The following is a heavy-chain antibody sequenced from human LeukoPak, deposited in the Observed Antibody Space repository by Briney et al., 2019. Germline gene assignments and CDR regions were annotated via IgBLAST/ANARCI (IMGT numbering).Heavy chain of an antibody. CDR2: INPNSGGT. CDR1: GYTFTGYY. J-gene: IGHJ4*02. CDR3: ARGRGGDIVVVVAATVGEGYFDY. V-gene: IGHV1-2*02. D-gene: IGHD2-15*01. Sequence: ASVKVSCKASGYTFTGYYMHWVRQAPGQGLEWMGWINPNSGGTNYAQKFQGRVTMTRDTSISTAYMELSRLRSDDTAVYYCARGRGGDIVVVVAATVGEGYFDYWGQGTLVTVSS.